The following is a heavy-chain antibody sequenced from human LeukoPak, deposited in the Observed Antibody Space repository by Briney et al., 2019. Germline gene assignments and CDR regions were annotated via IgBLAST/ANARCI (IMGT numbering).Heavy chain of an antibody. CDR1: GFTFSSYA. CDR2: ISGSGGST. Sequence: GGSLRLSCAASGFTFSSYAMSWVRQAPGKGLEWVSAISGSGGSTYYADSVKGRFTISRDNSKNTLYLQMNSLRAEDTAVYYCAKVGKCTWLVKSFCWFDPWGQGTLVTVSS. J-gene: IGHJ5*02. D-gene: IGHD6-19*01. V-gene: IGHV3-23*01. CDR3: AKVGKCTWLVKSFCWFDP.